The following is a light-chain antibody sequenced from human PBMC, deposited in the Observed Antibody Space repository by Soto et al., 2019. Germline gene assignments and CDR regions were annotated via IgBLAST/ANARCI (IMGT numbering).Light chain of an antibody. CDR1: SSDVGSYNL. V-gene: IGLV2-23*01. CDR3: CSYAGRSGGV. J-gene: IGLJ3*02. Sequence: QSALTQPASVSGSPGQSITISCTGTSSDVGSYNLVSWYQQHPGKAPKLMIYEGSKRPSGVSNRFSCSKSGNTASLTISGLQAEDEADYYCCSYAGRSGGVFGGGTKVTVL. CDR2: EGS.